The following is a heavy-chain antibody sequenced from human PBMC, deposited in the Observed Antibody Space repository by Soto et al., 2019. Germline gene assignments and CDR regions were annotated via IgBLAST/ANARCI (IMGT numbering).Heavy chain of an antibody. CDR3: ARVDYYDSSGYYYVHYYYYGMDV. D-gene: IGHD3-22*01. J-gene: IGHJ6*02. V-gene: IGHV4-34*01. CDR2: INHSGST. CDR1: GGSFSGYY. Sequence: PSETLSLTCAVYGGSFSGYYWSWIRQPPGKGLEWIGEINHSGSTNYNPSLKSRVTISVDTSKNQFSLKLSSVTAADTAVYYCARVDYYDSSGYYYVHYYYYGMDVWGQGTMVTVSS.